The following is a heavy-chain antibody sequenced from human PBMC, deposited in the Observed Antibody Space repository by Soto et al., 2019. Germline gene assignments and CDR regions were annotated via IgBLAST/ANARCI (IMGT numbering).Heavy chain of an antibody. D-gene: IGHD2-8*01. CDR3: VSWVSAHFDY. V-gene: IGHV3-23*01. Sequence: GGSLRLSCAASGFTFDSPYSHGMSWVRQSPGKGPEWVSTISSNGANTHYAESVKGRFTISKDASKNTVHLHMNSLRAEDTATYFCVSWVSAHFDYWGHGTPVTVSS. CDR2: ISSNGANT. CDR1: GFTFDSPYSHG. J-gene: IGHJ4*01.